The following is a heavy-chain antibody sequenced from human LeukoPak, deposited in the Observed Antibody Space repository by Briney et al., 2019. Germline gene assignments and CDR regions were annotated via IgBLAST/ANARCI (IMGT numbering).Heavy chain of an antibody. CDR2: INPSGGST. D-gene: IGHD3-16*01. V-gene: IGHV1-46*01. Sequence: ASVKVSCKASGYTFTSYYMHWVRQAPGQGLEWMGIINPSGGSTSYAQKFQGRVTMTRDTSTSTVYMELSSLRSEDTAVYYCARGQGGLYYYYGMDVWGQGTTVTVSS. CDR3: ARGQGGLYYYYGMDV. J-gene: IGHJ6*02. CDR1: GYTFTSYY.